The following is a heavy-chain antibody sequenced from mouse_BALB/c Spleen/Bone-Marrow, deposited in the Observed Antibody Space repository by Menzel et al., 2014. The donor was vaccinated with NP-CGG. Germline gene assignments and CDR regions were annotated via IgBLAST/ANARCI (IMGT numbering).Heavy chain of an antibody. CDR3: ARGRAMGFAY. Sequence: EVQRVESGPSLVKPSQPLSLTCSVTGDSITSGYWNWIRKFPGNKLEYMGYISYSGSTYYNPSLKSRISITRDTSKNQYYLQLNSVTTEDTATYYCARGRAMGFAYWGQGTLVTVSA. V-gene: IGHV3-8*02. CDR2: ISYSGST. J-gene: IGHJ3*01. D-gene: IGHD1-1*02. CDR1: GDSITSGY.